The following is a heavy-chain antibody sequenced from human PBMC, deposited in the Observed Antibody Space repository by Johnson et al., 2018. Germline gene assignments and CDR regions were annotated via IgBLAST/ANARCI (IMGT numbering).Heavy chain of an antibody. CDR2: ISWNSGSI. D-gene: IGHD6-6*01. CDR1: GFTFDDYA. J-gene: IGHJ6*03. Sequence: VQLVQSGGGLVQPGRSLRLSCAASGFTFDDYAMHWVRQAPGKGLEWVSGISWNSGSIGYADSVKGRFTISRDNAKNSLYLQMNSLRAEDTAVYYCARVIRSDSSSSDYYMDVWGKGTTVTVSS. V-gene: IGHV3-9*01. CDR3: ARVIRSDSSSSDYYMDV.